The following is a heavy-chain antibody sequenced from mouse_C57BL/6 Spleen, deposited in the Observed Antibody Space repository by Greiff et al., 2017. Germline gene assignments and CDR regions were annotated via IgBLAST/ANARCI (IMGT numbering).Heavy chain of an antibody. J-gene: IGHJ1*03. V-gene: IGHV1-15*01. CDR1: GYTFTDYE. Sequence: QVQLKQSGAELVRPGASVTLSCKASGYTFTDYEMHWVKQTPVHGLEWIGAIAPETGGTAYNQKFKGKAILTADKSSSTAYMELRSLTSEDSAVYYCTRSYGNHWYFDVWGTGTTVTVSS. D-gene: IGHD2-1*01. CDR2: IAPETGGT. CDR3: TRSYGNHWYFDV.